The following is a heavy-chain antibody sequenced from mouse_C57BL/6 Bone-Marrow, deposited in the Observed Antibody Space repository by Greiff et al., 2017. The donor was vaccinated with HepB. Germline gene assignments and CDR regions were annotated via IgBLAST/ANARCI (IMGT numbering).Heavy chain of an antibody. D-gene: IGHD2-1*01. J-gene: IGHJ4*01. CDR2: IYPRSGNT. CDR1: GYTFTSYG. V-gene: IGHV1-81*01. CDR3: ARGVYYGTRGDD. Sequence: QVQLQQSGAELARPGASVKLSCKASGYTFTSYGISWVKQRTGQGLEWIGEIYPRSGNTYYNEKFKGKATLTADKSSSTAYMERRRLTSEDSAVYVCARGVYYGTRGDDWGEGTTVTVSS.